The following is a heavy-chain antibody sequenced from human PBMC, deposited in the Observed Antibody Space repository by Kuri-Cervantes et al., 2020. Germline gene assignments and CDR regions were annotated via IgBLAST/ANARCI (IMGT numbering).Heavy chain of an antibody. V-gene: IGHV1-45*02. CDR3: ARSAYGDYVPGY. Sequence: LHWVRQAPGQALEWMGWITPFNGNTNYAQKFQDRVTITRDRSMSTAYMELSSLRSEDTAVYYCARSAYGDYVPGYWGQGTLVTVSS. D-gene: IGHD4-17*01. CDR2: ITPFNGNT. J-gene: IGHJ4*02.